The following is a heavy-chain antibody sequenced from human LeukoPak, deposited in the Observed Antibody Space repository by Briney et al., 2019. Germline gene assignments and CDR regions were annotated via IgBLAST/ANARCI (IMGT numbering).Heavy chain of an antibody. CDR1: GYTFTSYG. J-gene: IGHJ6*02. CDR3: ARDVAQPAEKYYHGMDV. D-gene: IGHD1/OR15-1a*01. Sequence: ASVKVSCKASGYTFTSYGISWVRQAPGQGLEWMGWISAYNGNTNYAQKLQGRVTMTTDTSTSTAYMELRSLRSDDTAVYYCARDVAQPAEKYYHGMDVWGQGTTVTVSS. V-gene: IGHV1-18*01. CDR2: ISAYNGNT.